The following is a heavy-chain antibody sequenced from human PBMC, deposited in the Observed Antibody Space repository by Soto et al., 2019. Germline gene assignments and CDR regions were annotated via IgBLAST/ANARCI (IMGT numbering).Heavy chain of an antibody. CDR2: IYPGDSDT. CDR1: GYSFTSYW. CDR3: ASGRVGAGYYYGMDV. Sequence: LGESLKISCKGSGYSFTSYWIGWVRQMPGKGLEWMGIIYPGDSDTRYSPSFQGQVTISADKSISTAYLQWSSLKASDTAMYYCASGRVGAGYYYGMDVWGQGTTVTVSS. V-gene: IGHV5-51*01. D-gene: IGHD1-26*01. J-gene: IGHJ6*02.